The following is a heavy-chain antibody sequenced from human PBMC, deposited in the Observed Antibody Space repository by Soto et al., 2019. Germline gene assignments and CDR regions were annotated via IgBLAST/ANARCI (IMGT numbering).Heavy chain of an antibody. CDR2: IRSKAYGGTT. V-gene: IGHV3-49*03. J-gene: IGHJ6*03. CDR3: TRARVDYYYYYMDV. CDR1: GFTFGDYA. Sequence: EVQLVESGGGLVQPGRSLRLSCTASGFTFGDYAMSWFRQAPGKGLEWVGFIRSKAYGGTTEYAASVKGRFTISRDDSKSIAYLQMNSLKTDDTAVYYCTRARVDYYYYYMDVWGKGTTVTVSS.